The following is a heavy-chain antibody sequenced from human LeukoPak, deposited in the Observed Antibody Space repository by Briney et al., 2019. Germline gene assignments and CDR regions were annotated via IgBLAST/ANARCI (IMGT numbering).Heavy chain of an antibody. CDR2: IKQDGSEK. CDR1: EFTFMTSW. D-gene: IGHD3-3*01. V-gene: IGHV3-7*01. J-gene: IGHJ4*02. Sequence: GGSLRLSCVASEFTFMTSWMSWVRQAPGKGLEWVANIKQDGSEKYYVDSVKGRFTISRDNAKNSLYLQMNSLRAEDTAVYYCARDMRTGDFWSGYSDYWGQGTLVTVSS. CDR3: ARDMRTGDFWSGYSDY.